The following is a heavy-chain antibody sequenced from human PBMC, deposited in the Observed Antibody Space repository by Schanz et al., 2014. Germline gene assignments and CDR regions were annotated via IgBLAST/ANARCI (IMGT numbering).Heavy chain of an antibody. V-gene: IGHV1-18*01. Sequence: QVQLVQSGAEVRKPGASVKVSCKASGYTFISYGISWVRQAPGQGLEWLGWISGSNGNTNYTQKVQGRVTMTIDPYTSTANIELRSLRSVDTTVLYCARAPSYSMVRGVSNGSYYYGMDDWGQGTTVTVSS. D-gene: IGHD3-10*01. CDR2: ISGSNGNT. CDR1: GYTFISYG. J-gene: IGHJ6*02. CDR3: ARAPSYSMVRGVSNGSYYYGMDD.